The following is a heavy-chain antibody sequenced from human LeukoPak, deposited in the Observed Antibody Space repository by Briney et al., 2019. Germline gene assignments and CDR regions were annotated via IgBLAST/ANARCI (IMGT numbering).Heavy chain of an antibody. J-gene: IGHJ4*02. D-gene: IGHD2-15*01. CDR3: ARKGGHFDY. V-gene: IGHV4-59*01. CDR1: GGSISYYY. CDR2: IYYNGST. Sequence: PSQTLSLTCTVSGGSISYYYWSWIRQSPGKGLEWIGYIYYNGSTNYNPSLKSRVTISVDMSKNQFSLKVTSVTTADTAIYYCARKGGHFDYWGQGTLVTVSS.